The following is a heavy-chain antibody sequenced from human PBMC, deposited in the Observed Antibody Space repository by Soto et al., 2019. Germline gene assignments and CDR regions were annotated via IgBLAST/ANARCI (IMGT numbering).Heavy chain of an antibody. V-gene: IGHV4-34*01. D-gene: IGHD1-26*01. CDR3: ARVLGATKKALDY. CDR1: GGSFSGYY. CDR2: INHSGST. J-gene: IGHJ4*02. Sequence: SETLSLTCAVYGGSFSGYYWSWIRQPPGKGLEWIGEINHSGSTNYNPSLKSRVTISVDTSKNQFSLKLSSVTAADTAVYYCARVLGATKKALDYWGQGTLVTVSS.